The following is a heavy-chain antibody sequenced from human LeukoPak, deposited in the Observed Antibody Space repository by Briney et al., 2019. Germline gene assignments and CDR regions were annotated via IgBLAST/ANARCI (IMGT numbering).Heavy chain of an antibody. J-gene: IGHJ4*02. CDR3: ARDKNYRFDY. CDR2: ISANSGKT. V-gene: IGHV1-18*01. D-gene: IGHD3-16*02. Sequence: ASVKVSCKAPGYTFTDNGISWVRQAPGEGLEWMGWISANSGKTNCAQRFQGRVTMTRETSSSTVYMELRSLRSDDTAVYFCARDKNYRFDYWGQGTLVSVTS. CDR1: GYTFTDNG.